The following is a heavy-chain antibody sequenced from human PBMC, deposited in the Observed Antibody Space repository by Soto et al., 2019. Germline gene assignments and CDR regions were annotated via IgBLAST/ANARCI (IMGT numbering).Heavy chain of an antibody. CDR1: GGTFSRHT. CDR2: IIPNLEIS. D-gene: IGHD3-22*01. J-gene: IGHJ3*01. Sequence: QVQLVQSGAEVKKPGSSVKVSCKASGGTFSRHTVSWVRQAPGQGLEWMGRIIPNLEISNYEQKSQGRVTVTADKPTTTASMKLEIPRPEATAMYYCARARYQWSSGWSSAFNVWGQGTMVTVSS. V-gene: IGHV1-69*02. CDR3: ARARYQWSSGWSSAFNV.